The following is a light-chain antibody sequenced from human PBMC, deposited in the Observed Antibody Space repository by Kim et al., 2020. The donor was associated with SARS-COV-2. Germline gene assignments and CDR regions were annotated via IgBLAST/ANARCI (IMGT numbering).Light chain of an antibody. CDR3: QQYAYWRA. J-gene: IGKJ5*01. V-gene: IGKV3-15*01. Sequence: CLSPRERATLTCRASQRISSTLPRHQQKPGQAPRVLIYGASARATGIPARFSGSGSGTEFTLTISNLQSEDFAVYYCQQYAYWRAFGQGTRLGIK. CDR1: QRISST. CDR2: GAS.